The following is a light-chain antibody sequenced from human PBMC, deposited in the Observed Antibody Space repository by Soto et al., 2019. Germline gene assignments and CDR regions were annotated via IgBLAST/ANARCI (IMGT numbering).Light chain of an antibody. V-gene: IGKV1-16*02. Sequence: DIQMTQSPSSLSASVGDTVTITCRASQGINDFLAWFQQKPGKAPKPLISAASSLQSGVPSKFSGSGSDRDFTLTISSLQPEDSATYYGQQYHSYPVTFGGGTKVEIK. J-gene: IGKJ4*01. CDR1: QGINDF. CDR3: QQYHSYPVT. CDR2: AAS.